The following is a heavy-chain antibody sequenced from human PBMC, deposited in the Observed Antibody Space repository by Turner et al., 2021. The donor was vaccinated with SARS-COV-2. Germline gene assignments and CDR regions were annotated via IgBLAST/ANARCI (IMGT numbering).Heavy chain of an antibody. CDR2: ISSTSNYI. CDR1: GFTFSTYT. J-gene: IGHJ4*02. D-gene: IGHD1-26*01. V-gene: IGHV3-21*05. Sequence: EVQLVESGGGLVQPGGSLRLSCAASGFTFSTYTMNWVRQAPGKGLEWVSYISSTSNYIFYADSVKGRFTISRDNAKNSLYLQMNSLRVEDTAVYYCARGANGNFDYWGQGALVTVSS. CDR3: ARGANGNFDY.